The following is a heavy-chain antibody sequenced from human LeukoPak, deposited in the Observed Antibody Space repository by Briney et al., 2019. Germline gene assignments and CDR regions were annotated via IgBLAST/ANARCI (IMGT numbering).Heavy chain of an antibody. CDR2: MNPNSGNT. CDR3: ARGDVFHWLREDY. CDR1: GYTFTSYD. Sequence: ASVKVSCKASGYTFTSYDINWVRQATGQGLEWMGWMNPNSGNTGYAQKFQGRVTMTRNISMSTAYMELSSLRSEDTAVYYCARGDVFHWLREDYWGQGTLVTVSS. J-gene: IGHJ4*02. V-gene: IGHV1-8*01. D-gene: IGHD5-12*01.